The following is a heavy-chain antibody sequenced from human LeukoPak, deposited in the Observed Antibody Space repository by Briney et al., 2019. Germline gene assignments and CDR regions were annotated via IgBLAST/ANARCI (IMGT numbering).Heavy chain of an antibody. Sequence: SVKVSCKASGGTFCSYAISWVRQAPGQGLEWMGGIIPIFGTANFAQKFQGRVTITTDESTSTAYMELSSLRSEDTAVYYCARVGSGATESPVDTDGDYDYYYYMDVWGKGTTVTVSS. V-gene: IGHV1-69*05. J-gene: IGHJ6*03. CDR2: IIPIFGTA. D-gene: IGHD5-18*01. CDR3: ARVGSGATESPVDTDGDYDYYYYMDV. CDR1: GGTFCSYA.